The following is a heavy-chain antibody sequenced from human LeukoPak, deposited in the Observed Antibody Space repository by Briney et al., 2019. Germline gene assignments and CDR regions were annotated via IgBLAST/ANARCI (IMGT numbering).Heavy chain of an antibody. V-gene: IGHV4-4*07. CDR2: IQASGST. CDR1: GGSISSYY. D-gene: IGHD6-19*01. CDR3: ARDGGSGWYNY. Sequence: PSETLSLTCTVFGGSISSYYWNWIRQPAGKGLEWIGRIQASGSTNYNPSLKSRISMSVDTPKNQFSLKLSSVTAADTAVYYCARDGGSGWYNYWGQGTLVTVSS. J-gene: IGHJ4*02.